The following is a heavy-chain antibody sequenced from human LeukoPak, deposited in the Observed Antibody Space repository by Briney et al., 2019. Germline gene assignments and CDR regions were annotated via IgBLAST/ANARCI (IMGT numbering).Heavy chain of an antibody. J-gene: IGHJ6*02. CDR3: ARDLGVVDYYYYGMDV. CDR2: ISYDGSNK. Sequence: GGSLRLSCAASGFTFSSYAMHWVRQAPGKGLEWVAVISYDGSNKYYADSVKGRFTISRDNSKNTLYLQMNSLRAEDTAVYYCARDLGVVDYYYYGMDVWGQGTTVTVSS. V-gene: IGHV3-30*04. D-gene: IGHD2-15*01. CDR1: GFTFSSYA.